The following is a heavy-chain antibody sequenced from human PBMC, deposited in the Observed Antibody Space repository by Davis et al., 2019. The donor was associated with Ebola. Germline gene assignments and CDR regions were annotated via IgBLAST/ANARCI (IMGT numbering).Heavy chain of an antibody. V-gene: IGHV3-73*01. CDR1: GFTFSGSA. J-gene: IGHJ5*02. CDR2: IRSKANSYAT. D-gene: IGHD3-3*01. Sequence: PGGSLRLSCAASGFTFSGSAMHWVRQASGKGLEWVGRIRSKANSYATAYAASVKGRFTISRDDSKNTAYLQMNSLKTEDTAVYYCTRLFGFWSGYYTWFDPWGQGTLVTVSS. CDR3: TRLFGFWSGYYTWFDP.